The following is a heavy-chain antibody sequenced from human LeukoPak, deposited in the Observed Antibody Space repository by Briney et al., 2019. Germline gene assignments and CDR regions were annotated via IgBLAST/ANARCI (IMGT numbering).Heavy chain of an antibody. CDR2: IYYSGST. CDR1: GGSISSSSYY. Sequence: SETLSLTCTVSGGSISSSSYYWGWIRQPPRKGLEWIGSIYYSGSTYYNPSLKSRVTISVDTSKNQFSLKLSSVTAADTAVYYCARMVPEYSSSWDGLFDYWGQGTLVTVSS. CDR3: ARMVPEYSSSWDGLFDY. J-gene: IGHJ4*02. D-gene: IGHD6-13*01. V-gene: IGHV4-39*01.